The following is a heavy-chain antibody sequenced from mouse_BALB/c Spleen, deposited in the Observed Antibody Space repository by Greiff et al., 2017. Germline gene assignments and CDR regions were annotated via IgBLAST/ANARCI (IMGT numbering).Heavy chain of an antibody. CDR3: ARGGRYGDWFAY. CDR1: GFTFSSYA. J-gene: IGHJ3*01. Sequence: EVKLVESGGGLVKPGGSLKLSCAASGFTFSSYAMSWVRQTPEKRLEWVASISSGGSTYYPDSVKGRFTISRDNARNILYLQMSSLRSEDTAMYYCARGGRYGDWFAYWGQGTLVTVSA. V-gene: IGHV5-6-5*01. CDR2: ISSGGST. D-gene: IGHD2-14*01.